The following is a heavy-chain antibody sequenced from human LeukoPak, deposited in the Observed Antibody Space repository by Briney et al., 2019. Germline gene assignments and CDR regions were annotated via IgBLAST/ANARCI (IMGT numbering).Heavy chain of an antibody. CDR3: ARVHSSGYYVDWYFDL. J-gene: IGHJ2*01. D-gene: IGHD3-22*01. CDR2: IYYSGST. CDR1: GGSISSYY. Sequence: PSGTLSLTCTVSGGSISSYYWSWIRQPPGKGLEWIGYIYYSGSTNYNPSLKSRVTISVDTSKNQFSLKLSSVTAADTAVYYCARVHSSGYYVDWYFDLWGRGTLVTVSS. V-gene: IGHV4-59*01.